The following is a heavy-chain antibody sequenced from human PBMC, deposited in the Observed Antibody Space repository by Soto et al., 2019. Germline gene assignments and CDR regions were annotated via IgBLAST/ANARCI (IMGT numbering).Heavy chain of an antibody. CDR3: XXXXXPLVDXXGSSCYGPFDY. Sequence: EVQLVESGGGLVKPGGSLRLSCAASGFTFSSYSMNWVRQAPGKGLEWVSFISSSSSYIYYADSVKGRXXXXXXXXXXXXXXXXXXXXXXXXXXXXXXXXXXPLVDXXGSSCYGPFDYWGQGTLVTV. CDR2: ISSSSSYI. CDR1: GFTFSSYS. D-gene: IGHD3-22*01. J-gene: IGHJ4*02. V-gene: IGHV3-21*01.